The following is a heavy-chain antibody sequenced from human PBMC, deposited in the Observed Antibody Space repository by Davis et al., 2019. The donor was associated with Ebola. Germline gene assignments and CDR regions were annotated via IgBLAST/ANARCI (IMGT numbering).Heavy chain of an antibody. CDR3: AREQQLDPNWFDP. V-gene: IGHV1-2*02. CDR2: INPNSGGT. Sequence: ASVKVSCKASGYTFTGYYMHWVRQAPGQGLEWMGWINPNSGGTNYAQKFQGRVTMTRDTSISTAYMELSRLRSDDTAVYYCAREQQLDPNWFDPWGQGTLVTVSS. CDR1: GYTFTGYY. J-gene: IGHJ5*02. D-gene: IGHD6-13*01.